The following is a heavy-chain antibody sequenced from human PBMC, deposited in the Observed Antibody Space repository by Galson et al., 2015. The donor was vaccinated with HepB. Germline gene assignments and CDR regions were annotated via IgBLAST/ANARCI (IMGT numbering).Heavy chain of an antibody. D-gene: IGHD5-18*01. V-gene: IGHV3-33*01. J-gene: IGHJ4*02. CDR2: IWYDGSNK. CDR3: ARDRGGQTSYGYSVLVLYYFDY. Sequence: SLRLSCAASGFTFSSYGMHWVRQAPGKGLEWVAVIWYDGSNKYYADSVKGRFTTSRDNSKNTLYLQMNSLRAEDTAVYYCARDRGGQTSYGYSVLVLYYFDYWGQGTLVTVSS. CDR1: GFTFSSYG.